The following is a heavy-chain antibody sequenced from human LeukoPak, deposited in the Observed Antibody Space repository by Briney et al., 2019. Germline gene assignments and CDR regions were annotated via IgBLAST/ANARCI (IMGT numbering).Heavy chain of an antibody. V-gene: IGHV3-23*01. Sequence: GSLRLSCAASGFTFSSYVMNWVRQAPGKGLEWVSAISDSGGSTYYADSVKGRFTISRDNSNNTLYLQMNSLRAEDTAVYYCAKDEWDLLGGFDYWGQGTLVTVSS. CDR3: AKDEWDLLGGFDY. CDR2: ISDSGGST. CDR1: GFTFSSYV. J-gene: IGHJ4*02. D-gene: IGHD1-26*01.